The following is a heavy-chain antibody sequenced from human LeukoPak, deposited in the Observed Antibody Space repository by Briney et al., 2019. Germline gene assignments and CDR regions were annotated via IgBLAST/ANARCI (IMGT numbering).Heavy chain of an antibody. J-gene: IGHJ4*02. CDR1: GLIFSSYA. V-gene: IGHV3-23*01. CDR3: LNAMCCINDVWYGELDY. Sequence: GGSLRLSCAASGLIFSSYAMSWVRQAPGKGLEWVSTISGSGGSTYYADSVKGRFTISRDNSKNTVYLQMNSLRAEDTAVYYCLNAMCCINDVWYGELDYWRQGTLVTVSS. CDR2: ISGSGGST. D-gene: IGHD2-8*01.